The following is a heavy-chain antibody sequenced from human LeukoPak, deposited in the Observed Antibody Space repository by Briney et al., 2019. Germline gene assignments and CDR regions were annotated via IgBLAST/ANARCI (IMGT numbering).Heavy chain of an antibody. V-gene: IGHV3-23*01. CDR2: ITSSGAGT. Sequence: PGGSLRLSCAASGFAFYNYGMIWVRQTPGKGLEWVSDITSSGAGTYYADSVKGRFTVSRDNFQNTLYLQLNSLRAEDTAVYYCARVGSYYDMDVWGQGTTVTVSS. J-gene: IGHJ6*02. CDR1: GFAFYNYG. D-gene: IGHD3-10*01. CDR3: ARVGSYYDMDV.